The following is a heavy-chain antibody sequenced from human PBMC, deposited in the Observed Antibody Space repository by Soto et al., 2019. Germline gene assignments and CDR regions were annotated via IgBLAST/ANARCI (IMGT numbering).Heavy chain of an antibody. Sequence: SETLSLTCTVSGTSIRNHYWSWIRQPAGKGLEWIGRIYSSGSTNYNPSLKSRVTMSVDTSKNQFSLKVSSVTAADTAVYYCARDSGSWSGYDLFDFWGQGSLVTVSS. D-gene: IGHD5-12*01. CDR3: ARDSGSWSGYDLFDF. CDR2: IYSSGST. J-gene: IGHJ4*02. V-gene: IGHV4-4*07. CDR1: GTSIRNHY.